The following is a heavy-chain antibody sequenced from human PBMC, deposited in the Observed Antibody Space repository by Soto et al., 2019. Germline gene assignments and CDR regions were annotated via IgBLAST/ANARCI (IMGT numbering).Heavy chain of an antibody. Sequence: SQTLSLSCAVCGESVSRTRAAWNWNKQSPSRGLEWLGRTYYRSKWYNDYAVSVRSRIIVNSDTSKNQFSLQLKSVNPEDTAVYFCARHLDGNAFDIWGQGTMVTVSS. CDR1: GESVSRTRAA. J-gene: IGHJ3*02. D-gene: IGHD3-3*02. V-gene: IGHV6-1*01. CDR3: ARHLDGNAFDI. CDR2: TYYRSKWYN.